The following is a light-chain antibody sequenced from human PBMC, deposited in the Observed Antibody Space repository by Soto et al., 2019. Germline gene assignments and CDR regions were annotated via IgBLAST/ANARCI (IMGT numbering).Light chain of an antibody. CDR3: SSYTSCSTHG. Sequence: QSVLTQPASVSGSPGQSITISCTGTSSDVGAYTFVSWYQQHPDKVPKLMIFDVSRRPSGVSDRFSGSKSGNTASLTISGLQPEDEADYYCSSYTSCSTHGFGSGTKVTV. CDR1: SSDVGAYTF. J-gene: IGLJ1*01. CDR2: DVS. V-gene: IGLV2-14*03.